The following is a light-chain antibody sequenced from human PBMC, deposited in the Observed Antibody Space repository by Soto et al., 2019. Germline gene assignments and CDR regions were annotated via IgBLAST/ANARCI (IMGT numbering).Light chain of an antibody. V-gene: IGLV1-44*01. CDR2: SNG. J-gene: IGLJ1*01. CDR3: QSYDSILTGSV. CDR1: NSNIGGNT. Sequence: QSVLTQPPSASGTPGQRVTISCSGSNSNIGGNTVNWYQQLPGAAPKLLIYSNGQRPSGVPDRFSGSKFGTTASLAITGLQAEDEADYYCQSYDSILTGSVFGTGTKVTVL.